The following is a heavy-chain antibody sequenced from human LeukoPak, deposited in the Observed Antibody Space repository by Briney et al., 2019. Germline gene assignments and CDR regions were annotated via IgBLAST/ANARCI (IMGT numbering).Heavy chain of an antibody. D-gene: IGHD1-26*01. Sequence: SGGSLRLSCAASGFTFSSYAMHWVRQAPGKGLEWVAVISYDGSNKYYADSVKGRFTISRDNSKNTLYLQMNSLRAEDTAVYYCARDYGEYSGSYGPVDYWGQGTLVTVSS. V-gene: IGHV3-30-3*01. CDR3: ARDYGEYSGSYGPVDY. J-gene: IGHJ4*02. CDR2: ISYDGSNK. CDR1: GFTFSSYA.